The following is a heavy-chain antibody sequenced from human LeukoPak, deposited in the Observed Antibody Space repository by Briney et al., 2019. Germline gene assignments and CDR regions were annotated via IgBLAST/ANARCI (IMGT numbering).Heavy chain of an antibody. Sequence: GGSLRLSCAASGFTVSSNYMNWVRQAPGKGLEWVSVIYGGGSTCYADSVKGRFTISRDNSKSTLYLQMNSLRAEDTAVYYCARGAGNTVSTRFFDYWGRGTLVTVSS. CDR3: ARGAGNTVSTRFFDY. CDR1: GFTVSSNY. CDR2: IYGGGST. D-gene: IGHD5/OR15-5a*01. J-gene: IGHJ4*02. V-gene: IGHV3-53*01.